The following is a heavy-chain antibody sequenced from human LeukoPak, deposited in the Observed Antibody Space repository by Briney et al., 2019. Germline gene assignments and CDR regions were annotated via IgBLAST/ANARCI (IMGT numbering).Heavy chain of an antibody. D-gene: IGHD6-13*01. J-gene: IGHJ4*02. V-gene: IGHV1-46*01. CDR1: GYTFTGYY. Sequence: ASVKVSCKASGYTFTGYYMHWVRQAPGQGLEWMGIINPSGGSTSYAQKSQGRVTMTRDTSTSTVYMELSSLRSEDTAVYYCARCYFLGAAGPPPAVWGQGTLVTVSS. CDR3: ARCYFLGAAGPPPAV. CDR2: INPSGGST.